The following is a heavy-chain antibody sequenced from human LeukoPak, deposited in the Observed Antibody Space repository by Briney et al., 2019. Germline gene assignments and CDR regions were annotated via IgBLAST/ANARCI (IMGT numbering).Heavy chain of an antibody. CDR2: ISGDGDNT. CDR3: ARVATMVRVPLDALDI. V-gene: IGHV3-43*02. Sequence: PGGSLRLSCAASGFTFDGYGMHWVRQVPGKGLEWVSLISGDGDNTYYADSVKGRFTTSRDNAKNSLYLQMNSLRVEDTAVYYCARVATMVRVPLDALDIWGQGTMVSVSS. CDR1: GFTFDGYG. D-gene: IGHD3-10*01. J-gene: IGHJ3*02.